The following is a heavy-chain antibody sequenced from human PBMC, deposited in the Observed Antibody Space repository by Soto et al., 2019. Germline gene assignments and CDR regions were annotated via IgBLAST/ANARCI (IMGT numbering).Heavy chain of an antibody. J-gene: IGHJ4*02. Sequence: GGSLRLSCAASGFTFSNYAMTWVRLAPGKGLEWVSSIGGSGGSTYYADSVKGRFTISRDNSKNTLYLQMNSLRAEDTAVYYCAKNYDFWSGPFDYWGQGTLVTVSS. CDR2: IGGSGGST. D-gene: IGHD3-3*01. CDR3: AKNYDFWSGPFDY. V-gene: IGHV3-23*01. CDR1: GFTFSNYA.